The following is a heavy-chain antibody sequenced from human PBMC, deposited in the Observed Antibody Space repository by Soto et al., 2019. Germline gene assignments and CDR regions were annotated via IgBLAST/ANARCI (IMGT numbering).Heavy chain of an antibody. Sequence: EVQLVASGGDLVPPGGSLRLSCAVSGLTFSTDEMNWVRQAPGKGLEWLAYISYTSTTIKYADSVKGRFAVSRDNAKKSLYLPMNYLRVEDTALYYSVTEGGSLAFDSWGQGTLVTVSS. D-gene: IGHD1-1*01. CDR2: ISYTSTTI. J-gene: IGHJ4*02. CDR3: VTEGGSLAFDS. V-gene: IGHV3-48*03. CDR1: GLTFSTDE.